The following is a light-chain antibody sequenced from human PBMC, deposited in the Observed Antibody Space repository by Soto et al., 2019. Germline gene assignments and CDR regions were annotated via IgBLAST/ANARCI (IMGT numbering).Light chain of an antibody. CDR3: QSYDSTLSARYV. CDR2: GNI. CDR1: SSNVGAGYD. Sequence: QSVLPQPPSLSVAPGQRVTLACPGSSSNVGAGYDVHWYQQRPGTAPKLLIFGNINRPSGVPDRFSGSKSGTSASLAITGLQAEDEGDYYCQSYDSTLSARYVFGTGTKVTV. V-gene: IGLV1-40*01. J-gene: IGLJ1*01.